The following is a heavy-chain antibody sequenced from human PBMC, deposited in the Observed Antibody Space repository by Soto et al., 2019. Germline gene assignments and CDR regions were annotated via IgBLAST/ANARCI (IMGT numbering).Heavy chain of an antibody. CDR3: VKDLNWRLDY. Sequence: QVQLVESGGGVVQPGRSLRLSCAASGFTFSSYVMHWVRQAPGTGLQWVAVISSDGSNKYYADSVKGRFTISRDNSKNTLYLQMNSLRAEDTAVYYCVKDLNWRLDYWGQGTLVTVSS. CDR1: GFTFSSYV. CDR2: ISSDGSNK. J-gene: IGHJ4*02. D-gene: IGHD1-1*01. V-gene: IGHV3-30*18.